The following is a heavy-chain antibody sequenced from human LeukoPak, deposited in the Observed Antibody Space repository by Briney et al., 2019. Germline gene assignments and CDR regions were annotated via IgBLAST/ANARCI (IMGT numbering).Heavy chain of an antibody. CDR2: INPYSGGT. J-gene: IGHJ3*02. Sequence: ASVKVSCKASGYTFIGYYMHWVRQAPGQGLEWMGWINPYSGGTNYAQQFQGRVTMTRDTSISTAYMELSRLSSDDTAVYYCARGSDIVVIDIWGQGTMVTVSS. V-gene: IGHV1-2*02. CDR3: ARGSDIVVIDI. D-gene: IGHD2-2*01. CDR1: GYTFIGYY.